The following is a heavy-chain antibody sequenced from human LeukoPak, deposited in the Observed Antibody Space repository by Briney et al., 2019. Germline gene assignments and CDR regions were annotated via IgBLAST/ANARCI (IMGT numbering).Heavy chain of an antibody. D-gene: IGHD3-9*01. CDR1: GYTFTSYY. V-gene: IGHV1-46*01. CDR3: ARGGYYDILTGNYGMDV. CDR2: INPSGGST. J-gene: IGHJ6*04. Sequence: ASVKVSCKASGYTFTSYYMHWVRQAPGQGLEWMGIINPSGGSTSYAQKFQGRVTMTGDTPTSTVYMELSSLRSEDMAVYYCARGGYYDILTGNYGMDVWGKGTTVTVSS.